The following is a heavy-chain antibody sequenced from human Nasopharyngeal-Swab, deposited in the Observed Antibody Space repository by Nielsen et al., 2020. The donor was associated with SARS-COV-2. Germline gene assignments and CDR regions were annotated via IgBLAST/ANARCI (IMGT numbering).Heavy chain of an antibody. Sequence: SVKVSCKASGGTFSSYAISWVRQAPGQGLEWMGGIIPIFGTANYAQKFQGRVTITADESTSTAYMELSSLRSEDAAVYYCVYGSGSYYNLYYWGQGTLVTVSS. CDR1: GGTFSSYA. CDR2: IIPIFGTA. CDR3: VYGSGSYYNLYY. D-gene: IGHD3-10*01. V-gene: IGHV1-69*13. J-gene: IGHJ4*02.